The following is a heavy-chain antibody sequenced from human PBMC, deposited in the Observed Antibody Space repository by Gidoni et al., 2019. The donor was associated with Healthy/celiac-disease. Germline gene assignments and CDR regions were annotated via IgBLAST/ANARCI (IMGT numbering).Heavy chain of an antibody. V-gene: IGHV3-48*04. CDR1: GFTFSSYS. J-gene: IGHJ4*02. D-gene: IGHD3-22*01. CDR2: ISSSSSTI. CDR3: ASLSYDSSATRDY. Sequence: EVQLVESVGGLVQPGGSLRLSCSASGFTFSSYSMNWVRQAPGKGLEWVSYISSSSSTIYYADSVKGRFTISRDNAKNSLYLQMNSLRAEDTAVYYCASLSYDSSATRDYWGQGTLVTVSS.